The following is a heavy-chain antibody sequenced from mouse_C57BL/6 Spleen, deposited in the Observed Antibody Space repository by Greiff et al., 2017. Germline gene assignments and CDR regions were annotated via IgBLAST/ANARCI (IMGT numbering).Heavy chain of an antibody. D-gene: IGHD2-4*01. CDR2: ISSGSSTI. V-gene: IGHV5-17*01. CDR1: GFTFSDYG. CDR3: ARSDYDERNFDY. J-gene: IGHJ2*01. Sequence: EVKLVESGGGLVKPGGSLKLSCAASGFTFSDYGMHWVRQAPEKGLEWVAYISSGSSTIYYADTVKGRFTISRDNAKNILFLQMTSLRSEDTAMYYCARSDYDERNFDYWGQGTTLTVSS.